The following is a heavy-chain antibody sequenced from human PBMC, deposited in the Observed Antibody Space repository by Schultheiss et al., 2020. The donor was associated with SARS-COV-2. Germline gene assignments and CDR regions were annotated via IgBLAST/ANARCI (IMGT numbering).Heavy chain of an antibody. D-gene: IGHD3-3*01. J-gene: IGHJ5*02. Sequence: SETLSLTCAVYGGSFSGYYWSWIRQPPGKGLEWIGEINHSGSTYYNPSLKSRVTISVDTSKNQFSLKLSSVTAADTAVYYCARGITIFGVVISVPNWFDPWGQGTLVTVSS. CDR1: GGSFSGYY. V-gene: IGHV4-34*01. CDR3: ARGITIFGVVISVPNWFDP. CDR2: INHSGST.